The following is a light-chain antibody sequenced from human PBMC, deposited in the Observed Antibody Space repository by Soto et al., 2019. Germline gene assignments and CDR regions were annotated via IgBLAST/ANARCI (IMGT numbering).Light chain of an antibody. V-gene: IGKV3-15*01. CDR1: QSVRHN. J-gene: IGKJ1*01. Sequence: DRVMTQSPDTPSASPGERVPLSSRASQSVRHNLAWYHQTPGQAPRLLVYDKSSRAPGAPARFSGSGTRTDFTLTISRLDPEDAAVYYCQQYGSPASFGQGTKVDIK. CDR3: QQYGSPAS. CDR2: DKS.